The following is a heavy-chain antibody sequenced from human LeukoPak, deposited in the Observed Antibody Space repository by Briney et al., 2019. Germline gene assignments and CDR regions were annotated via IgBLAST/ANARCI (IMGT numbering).Heavy chain of an antibody. CDR2: INPNFGST. CDR3: AREGAVATAMLSLDY. V-gene: IGHV1-46*01. CDR1: GYTFTSYA. J-gene: IGHJ4*02. Sequence: GASVKVSCKASGYTFTSYAMNWVRQAPGQGLEWMGIINPNFGSTSYAQKFQGRVTMTSDMSTSTVYMELSSLRFDDTAIYYCAREGAVATAMLSLDYWGQGALVTVSS. D-gene: IGHD5-18*01.